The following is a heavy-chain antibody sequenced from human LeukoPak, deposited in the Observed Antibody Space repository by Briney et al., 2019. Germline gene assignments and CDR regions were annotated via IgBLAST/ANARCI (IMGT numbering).Heavy chain of an antibody. V-gene: IGHV1-24*01. CDR1: GYTLTELS. D-gene: IGHD5-24*01. J-gene: IGHJ6*02. CDR3: ASVYKNGMDV. Sequence: ASVKVSCKVSGYTLTELSMHWVRQAPGKGLEWMGGFDPEDGETIYAQKFQGRVTITRDTSASTVYMELSSLRSEDTAVYYCASVYKNGMDVWGQGTTVTVSS. CDR2: FDPEDGET.